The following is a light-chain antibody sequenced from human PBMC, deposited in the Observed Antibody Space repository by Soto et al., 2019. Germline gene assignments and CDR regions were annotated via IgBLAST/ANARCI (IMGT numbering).Light chain of an antibody. V-gene: IGKV3-20*01. Sequence: EIVLTQSPGTLSLSPGERATLSCRASQTVTSDYLAWYQQKPGQAPRILIYGASDRATGIPDRFSASGSGTDFTLTNIRLEPQDFAIYYCQQYGDSPLTFGGGNRVDI. J-gene: IGKJ4*01. CDR3: QQYGDSPLT. CDR1: QTVTSDY. CDR2: GAS.